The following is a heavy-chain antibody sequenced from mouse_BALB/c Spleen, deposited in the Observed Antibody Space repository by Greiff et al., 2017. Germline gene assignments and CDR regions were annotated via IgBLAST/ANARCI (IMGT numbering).Heavy chain of an antibody. CDR1: GFTFSSYG. D-gene: IGHD2-3*01. Sequence: EVKLVESGGDLVKPGGSLKLSCAASGFTFSSYGMSWVRQTPDKRLEWVATISSGGSYTYYPDSVKGRFTISRDNAKNTLYLQMSSLKSEDTAMYYCASGDGYPFAYWGQGTLVTVSA. J-gene: IGHJ3*01. CDR2: ISSGGSYT. V-gene: IGHV5-6*01. CDR3: ASGDGYPFAY.